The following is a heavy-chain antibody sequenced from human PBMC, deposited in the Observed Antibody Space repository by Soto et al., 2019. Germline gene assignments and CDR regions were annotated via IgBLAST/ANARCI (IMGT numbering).Heavy chain of an antibody. CDR1: GYSFTNYW. J-gene: IGHJ6*02. Sequence: GESLKISCQGSGYSFTNYWVGWVRQIPGRGLEWMGIIHPGDSDTTYNPSFQGQVTISADKSINTVYLQWSSLKASDTATYYCARLGFDYDFLSGYYNVHHYYGIDVWGQGTTVTVSS. CDR3: ARLGFDYDFLSGYYNVHHYYGIDV. V-gene: IGHV5-51*01. CDR2: IHPGDSDT. D-gene: IGHD3-3*01.